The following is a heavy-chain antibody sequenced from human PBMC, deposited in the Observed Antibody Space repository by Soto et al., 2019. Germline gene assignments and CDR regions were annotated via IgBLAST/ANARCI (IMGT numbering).Heavy chain of an antibody. CDR3: ARDPTRYIAAPDY. D-gene: IGHD6-6*01. CDR1: GYTFNNYG. J-gene: IGHJ4*02. Sequence: ASVKVSCKTSGYTFNNYGINCVRQAPGQGLEWMGWISPYNGNTNYALKFQGRVIMTTDTSTGIAYMELRSLKSDDTAVYYCARDPTRYIAAPDYWGQGTLVTVSS. V-gene: IGHV1-18*01. CDR2: ISPYNGNT.